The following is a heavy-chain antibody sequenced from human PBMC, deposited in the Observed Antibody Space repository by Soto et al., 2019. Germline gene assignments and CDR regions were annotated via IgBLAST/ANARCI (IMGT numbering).Heavy chain of an antibody. Sequence: SETLSLTCAVYGVPFSGYYWSWIRQSPGKGREWIGEINHSGNTNYSPSLKSRVTMLVDTSKNQFSLSLSSVTAADTAVYYCANLIVFHSSFYHEYWGQGSLVTVSS. D-gene: IGHD6-6*01. V-gene: IGHV4-34*01. CDR2: INHSGNT. CDR1: GVPFSGYY. J-gene: IGHJ4*01. CDR3: ANLIVFHSSFYHEY.